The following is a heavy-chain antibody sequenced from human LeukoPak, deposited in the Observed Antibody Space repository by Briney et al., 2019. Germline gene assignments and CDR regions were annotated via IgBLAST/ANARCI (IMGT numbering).Heavy chain of an antibody. CDR2: IRSKAYGGTT. V-gene: IGHV3-49*03. CDR1: GFTFGDYA. CDR3: TRVGGSGSYYIFYFDH. Sequence: PGGSLRLSCTASGFTFGDYAMSWFRQAPGKGLEWVGFIRSKAYGGTTEYAASVKGRFTISRDDSKSIAYLQMNSLKTEDTAVYYCTRVGGSGSYYIFYFDHWGQGTLVTVSS. D-gene: IGHD1-26*01. J-gene: IGHJ4*02.